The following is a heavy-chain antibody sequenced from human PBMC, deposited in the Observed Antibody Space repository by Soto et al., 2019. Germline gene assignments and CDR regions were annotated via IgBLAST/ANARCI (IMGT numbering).Heavy chain of an antibody. CDR1: GFTFSDYY. Sequence: PGGSLRLSCAASGFTFSDYYMSWIRQAPGKGLEWVSYISSSSSYTNYADSVKGRFTISRDNAKNSLYLQMNSLRAEDTAVYYCARSLSSGYYYSFDYWGQGTLVTVSS. CDR2: ISSSSSYT. V-gene: IGHV3-11*06. CDR3: ARSLSSGYYYSFDY. J-gene: IGHJ4*02. D-gene: IGHD3-22*01.